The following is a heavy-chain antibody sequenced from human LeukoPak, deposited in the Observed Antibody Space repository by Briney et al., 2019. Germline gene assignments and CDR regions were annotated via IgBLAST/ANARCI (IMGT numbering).Heavy chain of an antibody. J-gene: IGHJ4*02. CDR2: IYYSGST. Sequence: KSSETLSLTCTVSGGSISNYYWSWIRQPPGKGLEWIGSIYYSGSTYYNPSLKSRVTISVDTSKNQFSLKLSSVTAADTAVYYCARHATTVTTTGGNFDYWGQGTLVTVSS. CDR1: GGSISNYY. V-gene: IGHV4-59*05. D-gene: IGHD4-17*01. CDR3: ARHATTVTTTGGNFDY.